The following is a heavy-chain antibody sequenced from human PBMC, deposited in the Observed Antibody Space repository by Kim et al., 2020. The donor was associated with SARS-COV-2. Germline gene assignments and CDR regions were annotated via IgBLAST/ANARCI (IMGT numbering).Heavy chain of an antibody. CDR1: GFTFSDYY. D-gene: IGHD6-19*01. V-gene: IGHV3-11*01. Sequence: GGSLRLSCAASGFTFSDYYMSWIRQAPGKGLEWISCISNSGTTIYYADSVKGRFTISRDNTKNSLYLQMNSLRAEDTAIYYCAKESRRIAVSGPDSWGQVTLVTVSS. CDR3: AKESRRIAVSGPDS. CDR2: ISNSGTTI. J-gene: IGHJ4*02.